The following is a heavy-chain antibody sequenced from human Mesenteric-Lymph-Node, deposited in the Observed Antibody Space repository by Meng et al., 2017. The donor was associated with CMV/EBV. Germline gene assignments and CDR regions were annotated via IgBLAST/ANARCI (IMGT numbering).Heavy chain of an antibody. Sequence: GESLKISCAASGFTLSTNWMTWVRQAPGKGLEWVADIKQDGREKYYVDSVKGRFTISRDNAKNSLYLQMNSLRADDTAVYYCARETGYCGFPTCSQGYYFDLWGRGTLVTVSS. CDR3: ARETGYCGFPTCSQGYYFDL. V-gene: IGHV3-7*01. CDR2: IKQDGREK. J-gene: IGHJ2*01. D-gene: IGHD2-2*01. CDR1: GFTLSTNW.